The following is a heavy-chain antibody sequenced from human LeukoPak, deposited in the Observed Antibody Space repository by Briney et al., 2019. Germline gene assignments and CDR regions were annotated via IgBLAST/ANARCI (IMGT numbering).Heavy chain of an antibody. Sequence: PGGSLRLSCAASGFTFSNYDMYWVRQAPGKGLEWVSFIDYDGTVQYFEDSVKGRFTISRDNSKHTVYLQMNSLRTEETAIDYCARKFVDYWGQGTLVTVSS. CDR3: ARKFVDY. V-gene: IGHV3-30*02. CDR1: GFTFSNYD. D-gene: IGHD2-15*01. CDR2: IDYDGTVQ. J-gene: IGHJ4*02.